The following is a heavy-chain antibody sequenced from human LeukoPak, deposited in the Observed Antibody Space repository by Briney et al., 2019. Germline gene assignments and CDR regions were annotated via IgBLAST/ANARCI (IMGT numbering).Heavy chain of an antibody. Sequence: PGGSLRLSCAASGFTVSSNYMSWVRQAPGKGLERVSVIYSGGSTYYADSVKGRFTISRDNSKNTLYLQMNSLRAEDTAVYYCARDSSNYYDSSGYYYYYGMDVWGQGTTVTVSS. D-gene: IGHD3-22*01. CDR3: ARDSSNYYDSSGYYYYYGMDV. CDR1: GFTVSSNY. CDR2: IYSGGST. J-gene: IGHJ6*02. V-gene: IGHV3-66*02.